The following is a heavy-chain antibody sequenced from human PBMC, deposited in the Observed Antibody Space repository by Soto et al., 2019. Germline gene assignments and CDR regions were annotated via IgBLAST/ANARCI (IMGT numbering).Heavy chain of an antibody. J-gene: IGHJ4*02. V-gene: IGHV3-30-3*01. CDR1: GFTFSSYA. Sequence: QVQLVESGGGVVQHGRSLRLSCAASGFTFSSYAMHWVRQAPGKGLEWVAVISYDGSNKYYADSVKGRFTISRDNSKNTLYLQMNSLRAEDTAVYYCARDQRSGPRIRDEWALLFDYWGQGTLVTVSS. CDR3: ARDQRSGPRIRDEWALLFDY. D-gene: IGHD2-21*01. CDR2: ISYDGSNK.